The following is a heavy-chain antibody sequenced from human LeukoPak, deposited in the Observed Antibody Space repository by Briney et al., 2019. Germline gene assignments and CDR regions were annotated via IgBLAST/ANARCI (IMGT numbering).Heavy chain of an antibody. CDR1: GFTFSSYS. CDR3: ARYITSWSAYYFGY. Sequence: PGGSLRLSCAASGFTFSSYSMNWVRQAPGKGLEWVSSISSSSSYIYYADSVKGRFTISRDNAKNTLYLQMNSLRAEDTAVYYCARYITSWSAYYFGYWGQGTLVTVSS. CDR2: ISSSSSYI. V-gene: IGHV3-21*01. J-gene: IGHJ4*02.